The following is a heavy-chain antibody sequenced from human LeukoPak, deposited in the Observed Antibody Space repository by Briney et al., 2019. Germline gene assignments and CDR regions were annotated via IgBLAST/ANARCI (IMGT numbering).Heavy chain of an antibody. CDR2: INHSRST. Sequence: SETLSLTCAVYGASFSTYYWTWIRQPPGKGLEWIGEINHSRSTTFNPSLQSRVVMSVDTSKNQFSLTLTSVTAADTALYYCARRAFGPRFQFLYEKKYFFDFWGRGSLVTVSS. D-gene: IGHD2-21*01. J-gene: IGHJ4*02. CDR3: ARRAFGPRFQFLYEKKYFFDF. V-gene: IGHV4-34*01. CDR1: GASFSTYY.